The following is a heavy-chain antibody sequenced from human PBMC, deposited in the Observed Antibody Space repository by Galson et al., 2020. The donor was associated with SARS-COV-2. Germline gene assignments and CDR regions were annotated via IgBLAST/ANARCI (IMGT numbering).Heavy chain of an antibody. Sequence: SGPTLVKPTQTLTLTCPFSGFSLRTSGVGVGWIRQPPAKALEWLALIYSNHDKRYSPSLKSRLTITKATSKNQVVLTMTNMDPVDTATYYGAHSPYDILTGYPLNYFDYWGQGTLVTVSS. CDR1: GFSLRTSGVG. CDR2: IYSNHDK. J-gene: IGHJ4*02. CDR3: AHSPYDILTGYPLNYFDY. D-gene: IGHD3-9*01. V-gene: IGHV2-5*01.